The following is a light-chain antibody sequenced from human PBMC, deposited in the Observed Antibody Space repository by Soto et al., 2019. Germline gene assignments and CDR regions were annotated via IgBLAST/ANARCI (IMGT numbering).Light chain of an antibody. CDR1: QSVFANY. V-gene: IGKV3-20*01. J-gene: IGKJ1*01. Sequence: ENMLTQSPATLSLSPGEGATLSCRASQSVFANYVAWYQQRPGQAPRLLIYAASRRATGIPDRFSGSGSGTDFTLTLSRLESEDFAVYFCPQYGRTPWTFGPGTRVEI. CDR2: AAS. CDR3: PQYGRTPWT.